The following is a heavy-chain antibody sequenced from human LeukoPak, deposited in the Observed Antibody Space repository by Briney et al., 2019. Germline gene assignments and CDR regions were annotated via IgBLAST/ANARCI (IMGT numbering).Heavy chain of an antibody. CDR1: GGSISGYY. J-gene: IGHJ4*02. CDR3: ARGPYDFWSGYYKAYFDY. CDR2: INHSGST. Sequence: KPSETLSFTCAVYGGSISGYYGSWIRQPPGKGLEWIGEINHSGSTNYNPSLKSRVTISVDTSKNQFSLKLSSVTAADTAVYYCARGPYDFWSGYYKAYFDYWGQGTLVTVSS. V-gene: IGHV4-34*01. D-gene: IGHD3-3*01.